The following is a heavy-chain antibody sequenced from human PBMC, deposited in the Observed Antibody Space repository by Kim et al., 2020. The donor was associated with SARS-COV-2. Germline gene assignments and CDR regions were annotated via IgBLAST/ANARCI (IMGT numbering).Heavy chain of an antibody. CDR1: GFTFSTSA. Sequence: SVKVSCKASGFTFSTSAVQWVRQARGERLDWIGWIVVGRGNTKTALDFQERVTITRDMSTSTVXXELSSLTSEXTAGYXCAANGGLXXFGXPEAF. CDR3: AANGGLXXFGXPEAF. V-gene: IGHV1-58*01. D-gene: IGHD3-10*01. J-gene: IGHJ3*01. CDR2: IVVGRGNT.